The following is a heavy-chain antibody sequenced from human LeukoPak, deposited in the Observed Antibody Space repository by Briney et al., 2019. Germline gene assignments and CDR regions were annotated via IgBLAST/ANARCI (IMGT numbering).Heavy chain of an antibody. CDR3: ASDRSYDKGPLDY. V-gene: IGHV1-2*04. J-gene: IGHJ4*02. Sequence: ASVNASCTASGHTFTDYYMHWVRQAPGQGLEWMGWINPNSGDTKYAQKFQGWVTMTRDTSISTAYMELSRLTSDDTAVYYCASDRSYDKGPLDYWGQGTLVTVSS. CDR1: GHTFTDYY. D-gene: IGHD3-22*01. CDR2: INPNSGDT.